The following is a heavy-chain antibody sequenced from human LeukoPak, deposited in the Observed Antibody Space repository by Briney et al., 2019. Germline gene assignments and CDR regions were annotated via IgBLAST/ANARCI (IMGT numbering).Heavy chain of an antibody. CDR1: GFTFDDYA. D-gene: IGHD5-24*01. Sequence: GGSLRLSCAASGFTFDDYAMHWVRQVPGKGLEWVSVISWESGSIGYADSVKGRFTVSRDNAKNSLYLQMNSLRAEDTALYYCAKDAIKYGFNYVFDYWGQGTLVTVSS. V-gene: IGHV3-9*01. CDR3: AKDAIKYGFNYVFDY. J-gene: IGHJ4*02. CDR2: ISWESGSI.